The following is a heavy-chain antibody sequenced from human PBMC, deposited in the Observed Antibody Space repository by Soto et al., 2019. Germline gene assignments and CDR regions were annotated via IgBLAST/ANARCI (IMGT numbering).Heavy chain of an antibody. CDR2: IIPIFGTA. D-gene: IGHD5-18*01. CDR1: GGTFSSDA. Sequence: GASVKGSCKASGGTFSSDAISWVRQAPGQGLEWMGGIIPIFGTANYAQKFQGRVTITADESTSTAYMELSSLRSEDTAVYYCASRMDSYGYESSGMDVWGQGTTVTVSS. CDR3: ASRMDSYGYESSGMDV. V-gene: IGHV1-69*13. J-gene: IGHJ6*02.